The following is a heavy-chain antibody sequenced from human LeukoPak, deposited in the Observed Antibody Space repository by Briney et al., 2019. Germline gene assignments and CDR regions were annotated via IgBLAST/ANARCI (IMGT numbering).Heavy chain of an antibody. D-gene: IGHD3-10*01. Sequence: GSLRLSCATSGFTFSNSDMNWVRQAPGKGLEWVSSITTTSSYIYYADSVRGRFTISRDNAKNSLYLHMDSLRAEDTAVYYCAKDRSGSYKIWGQGTMVTVSS. CDR3: AKDRSGSYKI. CDR1: GFTFSNSD. CDR2: ITTTSSYI. J-gene: IGHJ3*02. V-gene: IGHV3-21*01.